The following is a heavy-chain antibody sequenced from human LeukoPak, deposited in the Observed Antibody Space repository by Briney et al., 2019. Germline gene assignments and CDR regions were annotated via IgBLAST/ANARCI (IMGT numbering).Heavy chain of an antibody. D-gene: IGHD3-22*01. CDR3: ARSRGYYLEDYFDY. CDR1: GGSISSSYSY. CDR2: IYYSGST. V-gene: IGHV4-39*07. J-gene: IGHJ4*02. Sequence: SETLSLTCTVSGGSISSSYSYWGWIRQPPGKGLEWIGNIYYSGSTYYNPSLKSRVTISVDTSKNQFSLKLSSVTAADTAVYYCARSRGYYLEDYFDYWGQGTLVTVSS.